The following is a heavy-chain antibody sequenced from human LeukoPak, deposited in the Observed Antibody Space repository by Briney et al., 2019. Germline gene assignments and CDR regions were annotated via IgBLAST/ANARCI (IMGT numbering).Heavy chain of an antibody. V-gene: IGHV3-23*01. CDR2: ISGSGGST. J-gene: IGHJ4*02. Sequence: GGSLRLSCAASGFTFSSYWMNWVRQGPGKGLEWVSAISGSGGSTYYADTVKGRFTISRDNSKNTLYLQMNSLRAEDTAVYYCAKEATDYFDYWGQGTLVTVSS. CDR3: AKEATDYFDY. D-gene: IGHD1-26*01. CDR1: GFTFSSYW.